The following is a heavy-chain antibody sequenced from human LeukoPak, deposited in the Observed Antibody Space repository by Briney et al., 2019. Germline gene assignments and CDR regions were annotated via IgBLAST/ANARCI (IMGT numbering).Heavy chain of an antibody. Sequence: GGSLRLSCTASGFTFSSYAMNWVRQAPGKGLEWVSGIGAGGTFTYYADSVKGRFTISRDNSRNTLYLQMNSLRADDTAVYYCAKDLGYSDFDYWGQGTLVTVSS. J-gene: IGHJ4*02. CDR3: AKDLGYSDFDY. CDR1: GFTFSSYA. V-gene: IGHV3-23*01. D-gene: IGHD1-1*01. CDR2: IGAGGTFT.